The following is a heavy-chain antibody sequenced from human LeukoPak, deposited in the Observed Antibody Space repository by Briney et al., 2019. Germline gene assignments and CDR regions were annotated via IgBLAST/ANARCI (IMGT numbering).Heavy chain of an antibody. CDR2: IIPILGTA. V-gene: IGHV1-69*04. D-gene: IGHD3-3*01. CDR1: GGTFSSYA. J-gene: IGHJ6*02. Sequence: ASVKVSCKASGGTFSSYAISWVRQAPGQGLEWMGRIIPILGTANYAQKFQGRVTITADKSTSTAYMELSSLRSEDTAVYYCARQKDPTIFGVVPPSYYYYGMDVWGQGTTVTVSS. CDR3: ARQKDPTIFGVVPPSYYYYGMDV.